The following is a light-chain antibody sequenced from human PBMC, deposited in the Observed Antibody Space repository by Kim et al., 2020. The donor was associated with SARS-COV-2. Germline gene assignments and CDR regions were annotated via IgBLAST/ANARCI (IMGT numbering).Light chain of an antibody. Sequence: TVTLTCASSTGAVTSGYYPNWLQQKPGQATRALMYSTSNKHSWTPARFSGSLLGGKAALTLSGVQPEDEAEYYCLLYYGGAQRGVFGGGNQLTVL. CDR2: STS. V-gene: IGLV7-43*01. J-gene: IGLJ3*02. CDR3: LLYYGGAQRGV. CDR1: TGAVTSGYY.